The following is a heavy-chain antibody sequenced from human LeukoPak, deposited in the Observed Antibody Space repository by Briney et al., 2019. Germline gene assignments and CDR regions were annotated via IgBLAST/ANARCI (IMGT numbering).Heavy chain of an antibody. V-gene: IGHV4-34*01. Sequence: SETLSLTCAVYGGSFSGYYWSWIRQPPGKGREWIGEINHSGSTNYNPSLKSRVTISVDTSKNQFSLKLSSVTAADTAVYYYARASITGTTLSFDYWGQGTLVTVSS. CDR1: GGSFSGYY. J-gene: IGHJ4*02. CDR2: INHSGST. D-gene: IGHD1-7*01. CDR3: ARASITGTTLSFDY.